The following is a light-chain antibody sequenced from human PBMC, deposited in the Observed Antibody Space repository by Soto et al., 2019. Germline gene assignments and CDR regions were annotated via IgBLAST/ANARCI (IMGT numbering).Light chain of an antibody. Sequence: QFRPSPASLYSSLGDIVIITCRASQSISNHLNWYQQKPGKAPKLLIYAASSLPSGVPSRFSGSGSGTDFTLTISSLQPEDFATYYCQQYCISPLTFGQGTKVDIK. CDR3: QQYCISPLT. CDR2: AAS. V-gene: IGKV1-39*01. CDR1: QSISNH. J-gene: IGKJ1*01.